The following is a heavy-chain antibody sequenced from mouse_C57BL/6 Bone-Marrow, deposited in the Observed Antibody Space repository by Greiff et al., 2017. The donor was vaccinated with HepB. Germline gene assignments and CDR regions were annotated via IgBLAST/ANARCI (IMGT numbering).Heavy chain of an antibody. J-gene: IGHJ3*01. V-gene: IGHV5-6*01. Sequence: VQLQQSGGDLVKPGGSLKLSCAASGFTFSSYGMSWVRQTPDKRLEWVATISSGGSYTYYPDSVKGRFTISRDNAKNTLYLQMSSLKSEDTAMYYCARHGGLRRPFAYWGQGTLVTVSA. D-gene: IGHD2-4*01. CDR1: GFTFSSYG. CDR3: ARHGGLRRPFAY. CDR2: ISSGGSYT.